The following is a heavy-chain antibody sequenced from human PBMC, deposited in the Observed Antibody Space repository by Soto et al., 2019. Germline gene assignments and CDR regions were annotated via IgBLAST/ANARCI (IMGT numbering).Heavy chain of an antibody. CDR3: ASYCGGGTCYYAFDM. CDR1: GFTFNTYP. J-gene: IGHJ3*02. D-gene: IGHD2-15*01. Sequence: DVQLLESGGGLVQPGGSLRLSCAASGFTFNTYPMSWVRQAPGKGLEWVSAITLSGGNTYFADSVKGRFTISRDNSKNTLYLQMSSLRAEDTAVYYCASYCGGGTCYYAFDMWGQGTMVTVSS. V-gene: IGHV3-23*01. CDR2: ITLSGGNT.